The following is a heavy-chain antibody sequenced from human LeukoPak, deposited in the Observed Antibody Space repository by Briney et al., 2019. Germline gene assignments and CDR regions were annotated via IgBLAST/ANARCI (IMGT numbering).Heavy chain of an antibody. D-gene: IGHD3-10*01. Sequence: SETLSLTCTVSGGSISSYYWSWIRQPPGKGLEWIGYIYYSGSTNYNPSLKSRVTISVDTSKNQFSLKLSSVTAADTAVYYCARCGTYRQKLYYYGSGSPRWFDPWGQGTLVTVSP. CDR1: GGSISSYY. CDR2: IYYSGST. V-gene: IGHV4-59*01. CDR3: ARCGTYRQKLYYYGSGSPRWFDP. J-gene: IGHJ5*02.